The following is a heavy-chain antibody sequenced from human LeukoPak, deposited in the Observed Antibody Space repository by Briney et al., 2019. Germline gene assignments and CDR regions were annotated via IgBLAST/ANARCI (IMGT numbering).Heavy chain of an antibody. V-gene: IGHV4-31*03. J-gene: IGHJ4*02. Sequence: PSETLSLTCPVSGGSISSGVYYWSWIRQHPGKGLEWIGYIYYSGSTYYNPSLESRVTISVDTSRNQFSLKLSSVTAADTAVYYCARGVRWLQLSYFDYWGQGTLVTVSS. CDR1: GGSISSGVYY. CDR3: ARGVRWLQLSYFDY. D-gene: IGHD5-24*01. CDR2: IYYSGST.